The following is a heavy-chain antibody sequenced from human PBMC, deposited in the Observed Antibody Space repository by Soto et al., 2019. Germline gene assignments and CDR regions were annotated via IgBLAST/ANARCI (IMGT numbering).Heavy chain of an antibody. D-gene: IGHD3-3*01. Sequence: QVQLVQSGAEVKKPGASVKVSCKASGYTFTSYYMHWVRQAPGQGLEWMGIINPSGGSTSYAQKFQGRVTMTRDTSTSTVYMELSSLRSEDTAVYYCARGGRITIFGVVISPFDYWGQGTLVTVSS. V-gene: IGHV1-46*01. CDR1: GYTFTSYY. CDR3: ARGGRITIFGVVISPFDY. CDR2: INPSGGST. J-gene: IGHJ4*02.